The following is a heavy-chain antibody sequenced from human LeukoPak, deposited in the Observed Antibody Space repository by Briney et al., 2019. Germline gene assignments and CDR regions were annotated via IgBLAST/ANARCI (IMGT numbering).Heavy chain of an antibody. J-gene: IGHJ4*02. Sequence: ASVKASCKASGYTFTSYDINWVRQATGQGLEWMGWMNPNSGNTGYAQKFQGRVTMTRNTSISTAYMELSSLRSEDTAVYYCAGSMVATSNFDYWGQGTLVTVSS. CDR2: MNPNSGNT. CDR3: AGSMVATSNFDY. D-gene: IGHD5-12*01. CDR1: GYTFTSYD. V-gene: IGHV1-8*01.